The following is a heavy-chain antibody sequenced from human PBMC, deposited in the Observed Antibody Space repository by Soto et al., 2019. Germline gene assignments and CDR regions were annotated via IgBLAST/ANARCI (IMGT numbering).Heavy chain of an antibody. CDR1: GFTFSGSA. J-gene: IGHJ4*02. Sequence: EVQLVESGGGLVQPGGSLKLSCAASGFTFSGSAMHWVRQASGKGLEWVGRIRSKANSYATAYAASVKGRFTISRDDSKNTAYLQVNSLKTEDTAVYYCTRHVVSSSWYPQSVEPDPNDYWGQGTLVTVSS. CDR2: IRSKANSYAT. D-gene: IGHD6-13*01. CDR3: TRHVVSSSWYPQSVEPDPNDY. V-gene: IGHV3-73*01.